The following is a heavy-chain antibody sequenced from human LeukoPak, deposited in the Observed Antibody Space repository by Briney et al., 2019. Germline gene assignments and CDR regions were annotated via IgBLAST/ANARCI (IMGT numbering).Heavy chain of an antibody. Sequence: SETLSLTCTVSGGSISSGGYYWSWIRQPPGKGLEWIGYIYHSGSTYYNPSLKSRVTISVDRSKNQFSLKLSSVTAADTAVYYCARVTYDFWSGYPNDAFDIWGQGTMVTVSS. V-gene: IGHV4-30-2*01. D-gene: IGHD3-3*01. CDR2: IYHSGST. CDR1: GGSISSGGYY. J-gene: IGHJ3*02. CDR3: ARVTYDFWSGYPNDAFDI.